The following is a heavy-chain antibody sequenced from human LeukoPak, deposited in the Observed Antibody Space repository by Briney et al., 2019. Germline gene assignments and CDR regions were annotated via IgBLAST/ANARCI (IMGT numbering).Heavy chain of an antibody. Sequence: GESLKIACKGSGYSFTTNWIGWVRQMPGKGLEWMGIIYPGDSDTKYSPSFQGQVTISADKSISTAYLQWSSLKASDTAMYYCARTITMVRGVIIYPNYFDYWGQGTLVTVSS. CDR1: GYSFTTNW. V-gene: IGHV5-51*01. CDR2: IYPGDSDT. J-gene: IGHJ4*02. D-gene: IGHD3-10*01. CDR3: ARTITMVRGVIIYPNYFDY.